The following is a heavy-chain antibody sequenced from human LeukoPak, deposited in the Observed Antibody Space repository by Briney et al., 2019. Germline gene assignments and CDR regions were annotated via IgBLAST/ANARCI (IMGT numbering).Heavy chain of an antibody. J-gene: IGHJ3*02. D-gene: IGHD3-22*01. Sequence: GGSLRLSCAAAVLTFSSYAMHCVRQAPGKGLEWVAVISYDGSNKYYADSVKGRFTISRDNSKNTLYLQMNSLRAEDTAVYYCARELADSSGSAFDIWGQGTVVTVSS. CDR1: VLTFSSYA. CDR3: ARELADSSGSAFDI. V-gene: IGHV3-30-3*01. CDR2: ISYDGSNK.